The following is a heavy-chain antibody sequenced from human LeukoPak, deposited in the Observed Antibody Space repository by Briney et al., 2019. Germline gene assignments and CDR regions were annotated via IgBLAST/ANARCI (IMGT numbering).Heavy chain of an antibody. CDR1: GFTFSSYW. CDR3: ARDRGGGHMDV. J-gene: IGHJ6*03. CDR2: IGTTGDT. Sequence: GGSLRLSCAASGFTFSSYWMHWVRQATGKGLEWVSAIGTTGDTYYPGSVKGRFTISRENAKNSLYLQMNSLRAGDTAVYYCARDRGGGHMDVWGKGTTVTISS. V-gene: IGHV3-13*01. D-gene: IGHD2-15*01.